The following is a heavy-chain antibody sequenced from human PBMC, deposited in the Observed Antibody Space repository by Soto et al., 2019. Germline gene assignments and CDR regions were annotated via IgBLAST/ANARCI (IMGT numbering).Heavy chain of an antibody. CDR3: AGFGPRGPGYSTKRTV. CDR1: GGSISSGGYY. D-gene: IGHD2-21*01. V-gene: IGHV4-31*03. J-gene: IGHJ6*04. Sequence: QVQLQESGPGLVKPSQTLSLTCTVSGGSISSGGYYWSWIRQHPGKGLEWIGYIYYSGSTYYNPSLKSRVPISVDTPKNQFSLKLGSVTAAATALYYWAGFGPRGPGYSTKRTVWGKGPPVTVSS. CDR2: IYYSGST.